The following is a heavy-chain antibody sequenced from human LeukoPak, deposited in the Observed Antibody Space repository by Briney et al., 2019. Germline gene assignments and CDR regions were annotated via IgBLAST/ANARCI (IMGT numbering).Heavy chain of an antibody. J-gene: IGHJ5*02. CDR3: ARSDWFDP. V-gene: IGHV3-21*01. CDR1: GFTFDDYG. Sequence: GGSLRLSCAASGFTFDDYGMTWVRQTPGKGLEWVSSISSSSSYIYYADSVKGRFTISRDNAKNSLYLQMNSLRAEDTAVYYCARSDWFDPWGQGTLVTVSS. CDR2: ISSSSSYI.